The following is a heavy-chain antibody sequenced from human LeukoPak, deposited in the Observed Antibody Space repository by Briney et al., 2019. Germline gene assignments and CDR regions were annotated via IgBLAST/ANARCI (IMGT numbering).Heavy chain of an antibody. D-gene: IGHD5-12*01. V-gene: IGHV3-33*01. CDR3: ASVDDLDAFAM. Sequence: PGGSLRLSCAASGFTFSSYGMHWVRQAPGKGLEWVAVIWYDGSNKYYADSVKGRFTISRDNSKNTLYLQMNSLRGEDTAVYYCASVDDLDAFAMWGQGTMVTVSS. J-gene: IGHJ3*02. CDR2: IWYDGSNK. CDR1: GFTFSSYG.